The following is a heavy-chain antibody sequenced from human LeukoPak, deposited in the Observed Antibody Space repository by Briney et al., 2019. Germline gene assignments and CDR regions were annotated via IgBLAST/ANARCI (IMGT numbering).Heavy chain of an antibody. CDR1: GGSFSGYH. Sequence: PSETLSLTCAVYGGSFSGYHRSWIRQPPGKGLEWIGEINHSGSTNYNPSLKSRVTISVDTSKNQFSLKLSSVTAADTAVYYCARGLGGVTSRHLDYWGQGTLVTVSS. J-gene: IGHJ4*02. V-gene: IGHV4-34*01. CDR3: ARGLGGVTSRHLDY. CDR2: INHSGST. D-gene: IGHD3-16*01.